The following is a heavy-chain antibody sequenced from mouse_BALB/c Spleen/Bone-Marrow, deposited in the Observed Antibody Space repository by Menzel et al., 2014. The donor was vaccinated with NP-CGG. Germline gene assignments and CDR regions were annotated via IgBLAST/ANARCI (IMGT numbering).Heavy chain of an antibody. CDR1: GFTFSSYA. V-gene: IGHV5-9-4*01. CDR2: ISSGGSYT. Sequence: EVKVVESGGGLVKPGGSLKVSCVASGFTFSSYAMSWVRQSPEKRLEWVAEISSGGSYTYYPDTVTGRFTISRDNAKNTLYLEMSSLTSEVTAMYYCARFLYSEGYFVYWGQGTTLTVSS. D-gene: IGHD1-1*01. CDR3: ARFLYSEGYFVY. J-gene: IGHJ2*01.